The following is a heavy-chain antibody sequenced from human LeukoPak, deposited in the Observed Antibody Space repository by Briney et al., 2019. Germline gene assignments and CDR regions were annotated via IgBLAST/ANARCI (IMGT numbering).Heavy chain of an antibody. D-gene: IGHD6-13*01. Sequence: SQTLSLTCTVSGGSISSGDYYWSWIRQPPGKGLEWIGYIYYSGSTYYNPSLKSRVTISVDTSKDQFSLKLSSVTAADTAVYYWARGIAAAEYYFGYWGQGTLVTVSS. CDR1: GGSISSGDYY. CDR2: IYYSGST. J-gene: IGHJ4*02. CDR3: ARGIAAAEYYFGY. V-gene: IGHV4-30-4*01.